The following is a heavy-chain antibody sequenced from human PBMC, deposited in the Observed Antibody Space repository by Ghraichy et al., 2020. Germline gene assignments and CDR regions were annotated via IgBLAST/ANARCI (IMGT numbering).Heavy chain of an antibody. CDR1: GGSISSGGYY. CDR2: IYYSGST. Sequence: TLSLTCTVSGGSISSGGYYWSWIRQHPGKGLEWIGYIYYSGSTYYNPSLKSRVTISVDTSKNQFSLKLSSVTAADTAVYYCARGCGSYCYYYYGMDVWGQGTTVTVSS. J-gene: IGHJ6*02. D-gene: IGHD1-26*01. V-gene: IGHV4-31*03. CDR3: ARGCGSYCYYYYGMDV.